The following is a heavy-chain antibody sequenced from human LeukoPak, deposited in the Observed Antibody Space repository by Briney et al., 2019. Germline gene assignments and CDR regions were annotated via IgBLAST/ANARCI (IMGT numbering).Heavy chain of an antibody. J-gene: IGHJ4*02. V-gene: IGHV4-61*02. CDR3: ARGIVDMATSFGY. CDR2: IYTSGNP. D-gene: IGHD1-26*01. Sequence: SETLSLTCTVSGGSISGGSYYWSWIRQPAGKGLEWIGRIYTSGNPNYNPSLRSRVTISVDTSKNQFSLNLTSVTAADTAVYYCARGIVDMATSFGYWGQGTLVTVSS. CDR1: GGSISGGSYY.